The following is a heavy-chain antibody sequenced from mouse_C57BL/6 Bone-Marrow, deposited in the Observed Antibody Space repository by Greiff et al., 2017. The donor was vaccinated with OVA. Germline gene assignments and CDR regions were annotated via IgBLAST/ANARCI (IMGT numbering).Heavy chain of an antibody. CDR3: ALIYYDYDGDY. J-gene: IGHJ2*01. D-gene: IGHD2-4*01. V-gene: IGHV1-81*01. CDR2: IYPRSGNT. Sequence: QVHVKQSGAELARPGASVKLSCKASGYTFTSYGISWVKQRTGQGLEWIGEIYPRSGNTYYNEKFKGKATLTADKSSSTAYMELRSLTSEDSAVYFCALIYYDYDGDYWGQGTTLTVSS. CDR1: GYTFTSYG.